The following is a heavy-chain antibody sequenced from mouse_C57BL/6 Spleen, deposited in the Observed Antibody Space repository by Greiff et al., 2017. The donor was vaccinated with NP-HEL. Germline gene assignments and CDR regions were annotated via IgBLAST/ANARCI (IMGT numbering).Heavy chain of an antibody. V-gene: IGHV1-7*01. J-gene: IGHJ2*01. D-gene: IGHD4-1*01. CDR3: TRSPLTGTPGYFDY. Sequence: QVHVKQSGAELAKPGASVKLSCKASGYTFTSYWMHWVKQRPGQGLEWIGYINPSSGYTKYNQKFKDKATLTADKSSSTAYMQLSSLTSEDSAFYYCTRSPLTGTPGYFDYWGQGTTRTVSS. CDR1: GYTFTSYW. CDR2: INPSSGYT.